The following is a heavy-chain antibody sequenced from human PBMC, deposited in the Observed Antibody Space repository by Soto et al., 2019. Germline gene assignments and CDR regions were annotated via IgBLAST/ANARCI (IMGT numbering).Heavy chain of an antibody. D-gene: IGHD3-16*01. CDR1: GGSISGYY. J-gene: IGHJ4*02. CDR2: VYYSGST. Sequence: PSETLSLTCTVSGGSISGYYWSWIRQSPGKGLEWIGCVYYSGSTNYNPSLKSRVTISLDTSKNQFSLSLSSVTAADTAVYYCARGLSLLAYWGQGTLVTVSS. CDR3: ARGLSLLAY. V-gene: IGHV4-59*01.